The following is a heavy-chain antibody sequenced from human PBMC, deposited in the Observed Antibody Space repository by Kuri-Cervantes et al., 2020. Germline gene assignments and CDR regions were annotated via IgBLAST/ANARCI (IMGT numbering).Heavy chain of an antibody. V-gene: IGHV3-30*04. CDR1: GFTFSSYA. CDR3: ARVGGYSYYYYYYYGMDV. J-gene: IGHJ6*02. D-gene: IGHD5-18*01. CDR2: ISYDGSNK. Sequence: GESLKISCAASGFTFSSYAMHWVRQAPGKGLEWVAVISYDGSNKYYADSVKGRFTISRDNSKSTLYLQMNSLRAEDTAVYYCARVGGYSYYYYYYYGMDVWGQGTTVTCSS.